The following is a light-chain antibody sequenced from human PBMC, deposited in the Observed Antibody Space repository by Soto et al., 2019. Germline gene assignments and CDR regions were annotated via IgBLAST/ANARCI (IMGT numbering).Light chain of an antibody. J-gene: IGLJ1*01. Sequence: QSALTQPRSVSGSPGQSVTISCTGTSSDVGGYNYVSWYQQHPGKAPKLMIYDVSKRPSGVPGRFSGSKSGNTASLTISGLQAEDEADYYCCSYAGSYSSFGTGTKVTVL. CDR3: CSYAGSYSS. V-gene: IGLV2-11*01. CDR2: DVS. CDR1: SSDVGGYNY.